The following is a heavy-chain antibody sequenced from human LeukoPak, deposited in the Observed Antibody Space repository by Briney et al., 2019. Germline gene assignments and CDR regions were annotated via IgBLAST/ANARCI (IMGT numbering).Heavy chain of an antibody. CDR2: ITPNSGAT. D-gene: IGHD6-13*01. CDR3: ARDSSGSSSWYGY. V-gene: IGHV1-2*02. J-gene: IGHJ4*02. Sequence: GASVKVSCKASGYTFTSYAMHWVRQAPGQGLEWMGWITPNSGATDYTQTFQGRVTMTRDTSTSTAYMELRSLRSDDTAVYYCARDSSGSSSWYGYWGQGTLVTVSS. CDR1: GYTFTSYA.